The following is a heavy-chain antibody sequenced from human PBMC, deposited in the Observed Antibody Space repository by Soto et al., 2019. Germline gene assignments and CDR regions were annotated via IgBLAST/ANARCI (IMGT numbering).Heavy chain of an antibody. CDR2: ISRSSTYT. V-gene: IGHV3-11*06. CDR3: ARDSAAGTNYYGLDV. CDR1: GFTLSDYY. J-gene: IGHJ6*02. D-gene: IGHD6-13*01. Sequence: GGSLRLSCAPSGFTLSDYYMSWIRQAPGKGLEWVSYISRSSTYTDYGDSVKGRFTISRDNAKNSLYLQMNSLRAEDTAVYYCARDSAAGTNYYGLDVWGQGTTVTVSS.